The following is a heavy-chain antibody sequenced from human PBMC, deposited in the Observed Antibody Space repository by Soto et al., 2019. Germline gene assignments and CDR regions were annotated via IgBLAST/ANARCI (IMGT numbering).Heavy chain of an antibody. CDR3: ARDHGDDSSGYYNYMGWFDP. Sequence: GGSLRLSCAASGFTFSSYWMHWVRQAPGKGLVWVSRINSDGSSTSYADSVKGRFTISRDNAKNTLYLQMNSLRAEDTAVYYCARDHGDDSSGYYNYMGWFDPWGQGTLVTVSS. CDR1: GFTFSSYW. J-gene: IGHJ5*02. V-gene: IGHV3-74*01. D-gene: IGHD3-22*01. CDR2: INSDGSST.